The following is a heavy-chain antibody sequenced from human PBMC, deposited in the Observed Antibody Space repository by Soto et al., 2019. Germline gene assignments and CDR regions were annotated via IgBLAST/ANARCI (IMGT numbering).Heavy chain of an antibody. V-gene: IGHV3-33*01. CDR1: GFTFSSYG. J-gene: IGHJ4*02. CDR2: IWYDGSNK. Sequence: QVQLVESGGGVVQPGRSLRLSCAASGFTFSSYGMHWVRQAPGKGLEWVAVIWYDGSNKYYADSVKGRFTISRDNSKNTLYLQMNSLRAEYTAVYYCARGELEWFYYFDYWGQGTLVTVSS. CDR3: ARGELEWFYYFDY. D-gene: IGHD3-3*01.